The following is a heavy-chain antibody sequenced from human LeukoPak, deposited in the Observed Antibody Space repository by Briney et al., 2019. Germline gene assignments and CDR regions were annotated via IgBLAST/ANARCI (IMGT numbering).Heavy chain of an antibody. J-gene: IGHJ4*02. Sequence: GGSLRLSCAGSGFTFSDHIMNWVRQLPGKRLEWVAYVSGSGSTVYYSDSVKGRFTISRDNGKSSLYLQMNSLRVEDTALYYCVRQFASWGQGTLVTVSS. V-gene: IGHV3-48*01. CDR2: VSGSGSTV. CDR1: GFTFSDHI. CDR3: VRQFAS.